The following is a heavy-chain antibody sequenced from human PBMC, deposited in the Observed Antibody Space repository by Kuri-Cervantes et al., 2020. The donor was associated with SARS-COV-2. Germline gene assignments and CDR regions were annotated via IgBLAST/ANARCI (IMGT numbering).Heavy chain of an antibody. CDR2: INPNSGGT. CDR1: GYTFTGYY. D-gene: IGHD2-2*01. V-gene: IGHV1-2*04. J-gene: IGHJ6*02. Sequence: ASVKVSCKASGYTFTGYYMHWVRQAPGQGLEWMGWINPNSGGTKYAQKFQGWVTMTRDTSISTAYMELSRLRSDDTAVYYCARGGDIVVVPAAASGVTYYYYGMDVWGQGTTVTVSS. CDR3: ARGGDIVVVPAAASGVTYYYYGMDV.